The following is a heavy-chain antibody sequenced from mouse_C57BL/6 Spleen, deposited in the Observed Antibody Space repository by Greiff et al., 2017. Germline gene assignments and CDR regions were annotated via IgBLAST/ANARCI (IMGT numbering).Heavy chain of an antibody. CDR1: GYTFTDYN. CDR3: ARFRHYGYLDY. Sequence: VQLKQSGPELVKPGASVKIPCKASGYTFTDYNMDWVKQSHGKSLEWIGDINPNNGGTIYNQKFKGKATLTVDKSSSTAYMELRSLTSEDTAVYYCARFRHYGYLDYWGQGTTLTVSS. J-gene: IGHJ2*01. V-gene: IGHV1-18*01. D-gene: IGHD1-1*02. CDR2: INPNNGGT.